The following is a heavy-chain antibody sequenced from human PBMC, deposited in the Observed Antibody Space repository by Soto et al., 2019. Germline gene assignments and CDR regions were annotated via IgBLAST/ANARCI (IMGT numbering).Heavy chain of an antibody. CDR3: AKEDTRAAGTVDY. Sequence: GGSLRLSCAASGFTFDDYAMHWVRQAPGKGLEWVSAISWSSGSTYYADSVKGRFTISRDNSKNTLYLQMNSLRAEDTAVYYCAKEDTRAAGTVDYWGQGTLVTVSS. CDR1: GFTFDDYA. V-gene: IGHV3-9*01. D-gene: IGHD6-13*01. J-gene: IGHJ4*02. CDR2: ISWSSGST.